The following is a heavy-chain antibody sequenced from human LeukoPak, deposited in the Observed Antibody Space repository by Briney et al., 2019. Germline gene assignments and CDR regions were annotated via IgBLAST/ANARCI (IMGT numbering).Heavy chain of an antibody. CDR2: ISGSGGST. V-gene: IGHV3-23*01. CDR1: GFTFSSYG. CDR3: AKDVIWFGEPRYYFDY. D-gene: IGHD3-10*01. J-gene: IGHJ4*02. Sequence: PGGSLRLSCAASGFTFSSYGMNWVRQAPGKGLEWVSAISGSGGSTYYADSAKGRFTISRDNSKNTLYLQMNSLRAEDTAVYYCAKDVIWFGEPRYYFDYWGQGTLVTVSS.